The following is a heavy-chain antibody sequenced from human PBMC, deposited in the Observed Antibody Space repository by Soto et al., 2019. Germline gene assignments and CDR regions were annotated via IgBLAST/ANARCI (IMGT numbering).Heavy chain of an antibody. V-gene: IGHV1-3*01. CDR2: INAGNGNT. CDR1: GYTFTSYA. CDR3: ARDPRYSSWTFPIDP. D-gene: IGHD6-19*01. J-gene: IGHJ5*02. Sequence: QVQLVQSGAEVKKPGASVKVSCKASGYTFTSYAMHWVRQAPGQRLEWMGWINAGNGNTKYSQKFQGRVTITRDTSASTAYMELSSLRSEDTAVYYCARDPRYSSWTFPIDPWGQGTLVTVSS.